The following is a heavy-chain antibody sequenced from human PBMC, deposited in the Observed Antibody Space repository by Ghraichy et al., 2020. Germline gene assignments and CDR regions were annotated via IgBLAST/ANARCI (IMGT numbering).Heavy chain of an antibody. CDR1: GFTFSSYA. V-gene: IGHV3-23*01. CDR3: AKDYLAAAEHDY. CDR2: ISGSGGST. J-gene: IGHJ4*02. D-gene: IGHD6-13*01. Sequence: GESLNISCAASGFTFSSYAMSWVRQAPGKGLEWVSAISGSGGSTYYADSVKGRFTISRDNSKNTLYLQMNSLRAEDTAVYYCAKDYLAAAEHDYWGQGTLVTVSS.